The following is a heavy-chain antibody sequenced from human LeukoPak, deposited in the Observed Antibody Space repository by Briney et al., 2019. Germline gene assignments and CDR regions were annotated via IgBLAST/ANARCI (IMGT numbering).Heavy chain of an antibody. J-gene: IGHJ6*03. CDR1: GFTFGDNA. V-gene: IGHV3-49*04. CDR3: TRDGEYCSSTSCYRYYYYYMDV. Sequence: GGSLRLSCTASGFTFGDNAMSWVRQAPGKGLEWVGFIRSKAYGGTTEYAASVKGRFTISRDDSKSIAYLQMNSLKTEDTAVYYCTRDGEYCSSTSCYRYYYYYMDVWGKGTTVTVSS. CDR2: IRSKAYGGTT. D-gene: IGHD2-2*02.